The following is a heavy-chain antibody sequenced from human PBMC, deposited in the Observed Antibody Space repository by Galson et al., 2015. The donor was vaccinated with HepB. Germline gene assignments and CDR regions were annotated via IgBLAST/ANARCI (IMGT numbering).Heavy chain of an antibody. CDR2: IYWDDTK. J-gene: IGHJ4*02. CDR3: AKLGNAFFEY. Sequence: PALVKPTQTPTLTCSLSGLSISASGEGVGWIRQSPGKALEWLSLIYWDDTKRYRPSLKRRLTITKDTSKNQVVLTMTNMDPVDTATYFCAKLGNAFFEYWGQGTPVTVSS. CDR1: GLSISASGEG. D-gene: IGHD4-23*01. V-gene: IGHV2-5*02.